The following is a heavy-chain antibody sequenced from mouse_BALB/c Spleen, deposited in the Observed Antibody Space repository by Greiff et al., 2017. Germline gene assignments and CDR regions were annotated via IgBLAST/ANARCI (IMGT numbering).Heavy chain of an antibody. CDR2: ISYDGSN. Sequence: EVQLVESGPGLVKPSQSLSLTCSVTGYSITSGYYWNWIRQFPGNKLEWMGYISYDGSNNYNPSLKNRISITRDTSKNQFFLKLNSVTTEDTATYYCARWGAYYGKFDYWGQGTTLTVSS. V-gene: IGHV3-6*02. J-gene: IGHJ2*01. CDR1: GYSITSGYY. CDR3: ARWGAYYGKFDY. D-gene: IGHD2-10*01.